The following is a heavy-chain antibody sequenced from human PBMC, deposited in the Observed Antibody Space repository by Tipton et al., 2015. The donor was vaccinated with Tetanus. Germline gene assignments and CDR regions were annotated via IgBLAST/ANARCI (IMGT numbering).Heavy chain of an antibody. V-gene: IGHV4-34*01. CDR1: GGSFSGYY. Sequence: TLSLTCAVYGGSFSGYYCTWIRQSPGKGLEWIGEIHPSGSVNYNPSLKSRVTILLDTSENQFSLKLSSVTGADTAVYYCARERIEAFYYHGLDVWGSGTTVTVSS. J-gene: IGHJ6*04. CDR2: IHPSGSV. D-gene: IGHD2-21*01. CDR3: ARERIEAFYYHGLDV.